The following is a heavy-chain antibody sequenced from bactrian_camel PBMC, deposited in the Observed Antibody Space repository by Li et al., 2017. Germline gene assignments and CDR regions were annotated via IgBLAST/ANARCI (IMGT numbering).Heavy chain of an antibody. J-gene: IGHJ4*01. V-gene: IGHV3-1*01. CDR1: ISAFGDRA. D-gene: IGHD2*01. CDR2: ISWNGGDT. Sequence: DVQLVESGGGLVQAGGSLRLSCTGSISAFGDRAMAWFRQAPGKEREGVSCISWNGGDTTYADSVKGRFTISRDNAKNILYPQMNNLKSEDTALYYCAKATRFGGGYFLNYWGQGTQVTVS. CDR3: AKATRFGGGYFLNY.